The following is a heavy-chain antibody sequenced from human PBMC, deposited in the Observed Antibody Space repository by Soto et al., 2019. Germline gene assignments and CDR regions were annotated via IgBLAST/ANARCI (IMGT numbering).Heavy chain of an antibody. J-gene: IGHJ4*02. Sequence: SETLSLTCTFSCGSIISYYWSWIRQPPGKGLEWIGYIYYSGSTNYNPSLKSRVTISVDTSKNQFSLKLSSVTAADTAVYYCARVARYTDLTIFDYWGQGTLVTVSS. V-gene: IGHV4-59*01. CDR3: ARVARYTDLTIFDY. CDR2: IYYSGST. D-gene: IGHD3-16*02. CDR1: CGSIISYY.